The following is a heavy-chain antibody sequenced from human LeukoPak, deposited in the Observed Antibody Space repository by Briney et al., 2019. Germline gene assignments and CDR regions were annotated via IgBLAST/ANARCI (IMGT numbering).Heavy chain of an antibody. CDR3: ASYSSLDY. CDR2: IYSGGST. CDR1: GFTFSTYW. Sequence: PGGSLRLSCVASGFTFSTYWMTWVRQAPGRGLEWVSLIYSGGSTYYADSVKGRFTISRDNSKNTLYLQMNSLRAEDTAVYYCASYSSLDYWGQGTLVTVSS. V-gene: IGHV3-53*01. J-gene: IGHJ4*02. D-gene: IGHD6-13*01.